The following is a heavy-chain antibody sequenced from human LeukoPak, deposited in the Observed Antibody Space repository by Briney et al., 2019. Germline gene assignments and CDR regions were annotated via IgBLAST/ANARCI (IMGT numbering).Heavy chain of an antibody. V-gene: IGHV3-73*01. Sequence: PGGSLRLSCAASGVTFSGSAMHWVRQASGKGLEWVGRIRSKANSYATAYAASVKGRFTISRDDSNNTAYLQMNSLKTEDTAVYYCTSTYCSSTSCQSFYYYYYYMDVWGKGTTVTVSS. D-gene: IGHD2-2*01. J-gene: IGHJ6*03. CDR2: IRSKANSYAT. CDR3: TSTYCSSTSCQSFYYYYYYMDV. CDR1: GVTFSGSA.